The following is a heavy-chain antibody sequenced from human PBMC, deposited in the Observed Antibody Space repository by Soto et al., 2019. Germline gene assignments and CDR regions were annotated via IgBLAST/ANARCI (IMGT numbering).Heavy chain of an antibody. V-gene: IGHV1-2*04. D-gene: IGHD1-1*01. CDR1: GYTFTGYY. CDR2: INPNSGGT. Sequence: GASVKVSCKASGYTFTGYYMHWVRQAPGQGLEWMGWINPNSGGTNYAQKFQGWVTMTRDTSISTAYMELSRLRSDDTAVYYCARSQLDRGGESFWFDPWGQGTLVTVSS. CDR3: ARSQLDRGGESFWFDP. J-gene: IGHJ5*02.